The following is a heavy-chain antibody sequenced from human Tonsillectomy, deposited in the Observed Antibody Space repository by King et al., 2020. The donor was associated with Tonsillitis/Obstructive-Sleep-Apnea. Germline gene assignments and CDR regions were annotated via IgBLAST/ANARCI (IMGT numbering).Heavy chain of an antibody. CDR3: ARVYRPMFTFGGVISP. D-gene: IGHD3-16*02. J-gene: IGHJ5*02. CDR2: ISFDGSDK. V-gene: IGHV3-30*04. Sequence: VQLVESGGGVVQPGRSLRLSCAASGFIFSTYTMHWVRQAPGKGLEWVAVISFDGSDKFYADSVKGRFTISRDNSKNTLYLQMNSLRAEDTAVYYCARVYRPMFTFGGVISPWGHGTLVTVSS. CDR1: GFIFSTYT.